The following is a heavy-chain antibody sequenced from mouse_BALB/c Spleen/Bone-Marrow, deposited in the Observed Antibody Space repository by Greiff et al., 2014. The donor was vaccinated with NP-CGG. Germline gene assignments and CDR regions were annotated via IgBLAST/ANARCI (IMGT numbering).Heavy chain of an antibody. CDR2: INPSSGYT. CDR1: GYTFTTYT. J-gene: IGHJ4*01. V-gene: IGHV1-4*01. CDR3: ARVYGNYDAMDY. D-gene: IGHD2-1*01. Sequence: LVESGAELARPGASVKMSCRASGYTFTTYTMHWVKQRPGQGLEWIGYINPSSGYTYYNQKFQDKATLTADKSSSTAYLQLSSLTSEDSAVYYCARVYGNYDAMDYWGQGTSVTVSS.